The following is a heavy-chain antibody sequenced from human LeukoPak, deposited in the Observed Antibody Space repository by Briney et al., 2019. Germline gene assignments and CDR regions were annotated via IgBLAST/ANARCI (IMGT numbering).Heavy chain of an antibody. V-gene: IGHV4-34*01. CDR2: INHSGST. CDR1: GGSFSGYY. D-gene: IGHD5-18*01. J-gene: IGHJ5*02. Sequence: PSETLSLTCAVYGGSFSGYYWSWIRQPPGKGLEWIGEINHSGSTNYNPSLKSRVTISVDTSKNQFSLKLSSVTAADTTVYYCARAILQLWYYNWFDPWGQGTLVTVSS. CDR3: ARAILQLWYYNWFDP.